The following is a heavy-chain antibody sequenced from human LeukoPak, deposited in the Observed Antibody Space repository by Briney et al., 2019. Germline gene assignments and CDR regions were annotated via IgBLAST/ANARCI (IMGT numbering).Heavy chain of an antibody. J-gene: IGHJ4*02. CDR1: GGAISTYY. CDR2: VYYSGNT. Sequence: KPSETLSLTCIVSGGAISTYYWSWIRQPPGKRLEWIGYVYYSGNTNYNPSLKSRVTISIDTSKNQFSLKLSSVTAADTAVYYCARVGNGHFDYWGQGTWSPSPQ. CDR3: ARVGNGHFDY. V-gene: IGHV4-59*01. D-gene: IGHD2-8*01.